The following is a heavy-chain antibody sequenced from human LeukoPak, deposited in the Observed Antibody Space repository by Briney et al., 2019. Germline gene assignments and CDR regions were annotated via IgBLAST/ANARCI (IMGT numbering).Heavy chain of an antibody. J-gene: IGHJ4*02. CDR2: IVVGSGNT. Sequence: EASVKVSCTASGFTFTSSAVQSVRQARGQRLEWIGWIVVGSGNTNYAQKFQERVTITRDMSTSTAYMELSSLRSEDTAVYYCAARKVGATLGIDYWGQGTLVTVSS. CDR3: AARKVGATLGIDY. D-gene: IGHD1-26*01. V-gene: IGHV1-58*01. CDR1: GFTFTSSA.